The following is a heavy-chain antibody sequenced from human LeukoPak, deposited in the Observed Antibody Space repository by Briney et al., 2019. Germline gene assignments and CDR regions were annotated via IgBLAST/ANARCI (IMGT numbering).Heavy chain of an antibody. V-gene: IGHV3-64*01. CDR2: ISSNGGST. CDR3: ARAPRLNYYDPNWGYYGMDV. J-gene: IGHJ6*02. Sequence: GGSLRLSCAASGFTFSSYAMHWVRQAPGKGLEYVSAISSNGGSTYYANSVKGRFTISRDNSKNTLYLQMGSLRAEDMAVYYCARAPRLNYYDPNWGYYGMDVWGQGTTVTVSS. D-gene: IGHD3-22*01. CDR1: GFTFSSYA.